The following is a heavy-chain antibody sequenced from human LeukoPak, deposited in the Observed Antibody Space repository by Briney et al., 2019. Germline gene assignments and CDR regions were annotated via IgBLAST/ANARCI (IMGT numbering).Heavy chain of an antibody. V-gene: IGHV4-30-4*08. CDR3: ARTSRGYCSSTSCYFYYYYYYMDV. Sequence: SETLSLTCTVSGGSISSGDYYWSWIRQPPGKGLEWIGYIYYSGSTYYNPSLQSRVTISVDASKNQFSLKLSSVTAADTAVYYCARTSRGYCSSTSCYFYYYYYYMDVWGKGTTVTVSS. D-gene: IGHD2-2*03. CDR2: IYYSGST. J-gene: IGHJ6*03. CDR1: GGSISSGDYY.